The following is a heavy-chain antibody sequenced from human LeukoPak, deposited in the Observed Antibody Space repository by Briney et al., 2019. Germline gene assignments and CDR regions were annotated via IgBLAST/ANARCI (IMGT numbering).Heavy chain of an antibody. CDR3: ARGKGSGWTFDY. CDR2: INHSGST. Sequence: SETLSLTCAVYGGSFSGYYWTWVRQPPGKGLEWIGEINHSGSTNYNPSLKSRVTIPVDTSKNQFSLKLSSVTAADTAVYYCARGKGSGWTFDYWSQGTLVTVSS. V-gene: IGHV4-34*01. J-gene: IGHJ4*02. CDR1: GGSFSGYY. D-gene: IGHD6-19*01.